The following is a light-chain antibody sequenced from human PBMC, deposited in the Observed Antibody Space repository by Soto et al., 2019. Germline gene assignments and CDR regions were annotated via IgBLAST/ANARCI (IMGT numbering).Light chain of an antibody. J-gene: IGLJ2*01. Sequence: QSALTQPRSVSGSPGQSVTISCTGTSSDVGGYNYVSWFQQHPGKAPKVMIYDVTERPSGVPDRFTGSKSGNTASLTISGLQAEDEADHYCCSYAGSYTVLFGGGTKVTVL. CDR2: DVT. CDR3: CSYAGSYTVL. V-gene: IGLV2-11*01. CDR1: SSDVGGYNY.